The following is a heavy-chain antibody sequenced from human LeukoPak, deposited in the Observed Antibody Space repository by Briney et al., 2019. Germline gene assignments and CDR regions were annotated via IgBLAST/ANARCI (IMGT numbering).Heavy chain of an antibody. D-gene: IGHD3-22*01. CDR1: GVSISSGGYS. J-gene: IGHJ5*02. V-gene: IGHV4-30-2*01. CDR2: IYHSGST. CDR3: ASGARDYFDSSGSRSWFDP. Sequence: PSETLSLTCAVSGVSISSGGYSWSWLRQPPGKGLEWIGNIYHSGSTYYNPSLKSRVTILVDRSKNQFSLKLSSVTAADTAVYYCASGARDYFDSSGSRSWFDPWGQGTLLTVSS.